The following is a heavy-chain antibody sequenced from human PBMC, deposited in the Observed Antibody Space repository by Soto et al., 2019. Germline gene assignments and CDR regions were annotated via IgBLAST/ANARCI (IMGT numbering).Heavy chain of an antibody. CDR3: ATSIAARLGYFTQH. V-gene: IGHV4-34*01. D-gene: IGHD6-6*01. CDR2: INHSGST. CDR1: GGSFSGYY. J-gene: IGHJ1*01. Sequence: SETLSLTCAVYGGSFSGYYWSWIRQPPGKGLEWIGEINHSGSTNYNPSLKSRVTISVDTSKNQFSLKLSSVTAADTAVYYCATSIAARLGYFTQHWGQGTLVTVSS.